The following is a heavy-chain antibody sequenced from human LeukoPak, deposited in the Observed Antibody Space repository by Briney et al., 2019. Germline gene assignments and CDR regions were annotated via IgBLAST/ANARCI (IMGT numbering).Heavy chain of an antibody. CDR3: ARAIVGIAVAGNWFDP. V-gene: IGHV1-2*04. Sequence: GASVKVSCKASGYTFPSYFMHWVRQAPGQGLEWMGWINPNSGGTNYAQKFQGWVTMTRDTSISTAYMELSRLRSDDTAVYYCARAIVGIAVAGNWFDPWGQGTLVTVSS. CDR1: GYTFPSYF. CDR2: INPNSGGT. J-gene: IGHJ5*02. D-gene: IGHD6-19*01.